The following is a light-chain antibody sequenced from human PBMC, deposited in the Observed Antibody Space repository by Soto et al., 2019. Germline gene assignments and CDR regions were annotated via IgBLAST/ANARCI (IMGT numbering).Light chain of an antibody. CDR3: QHYNSYSEA. V-gene: IGKV1-5*03. CDR1: ESVKSW. J-gene: IGKJ1*01. Sequence: DLQMTQSPSTLSAFVGDRVTIICRASESVKSWLAWYQQKPGKAPKLLIYKASTLKSGVPSRFSGSGSGTEFTLTISSLQPDDFATYYCQHYNSYSEAFGQGTKVDIK. CDR2: KAS.